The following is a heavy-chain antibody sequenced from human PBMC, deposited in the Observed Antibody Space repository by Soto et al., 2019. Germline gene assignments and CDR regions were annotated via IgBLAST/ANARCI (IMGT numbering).Heavy chain of an antibody. CDR3: ARLGGYCSTTSCYGYYGMDV. CDR1: GVSISSGPYS. D-gene: IGHD2-2*01. V-gene: IGHV4-39*01. Sequence: SETLCLSCTVSGVSISSGPYSCGWIRQPPGKGLDWIWTFYYSESTHYNHALESRVTISVDTSKNQFSLKVSSVTAADTAVYYCARLGGYCSTTSCYGYYGMDVWGQGTTVT. J-gene: IGHJ6*02. CDR2: FYYSEST.